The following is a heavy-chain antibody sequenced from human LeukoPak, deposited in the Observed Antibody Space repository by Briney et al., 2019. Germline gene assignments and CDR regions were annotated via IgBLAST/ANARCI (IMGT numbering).Heavy chain of an antibody. CDR3: AGDRGYGRTDY. V-gene: IGHV3-11*06. CDR2: MSSSSSYT. D-gene: IGHD2-2*01. CDR1: GFTFSDYY. Sequence: AGGSLGLSCAASGFTFSDYYMNWIRQAPGKGLEWVSHMSSSSSYTNYADSVKGRFTISRDNAKNSLYLQMNSLRAEDTAVYYCAGDRGYGRTDYWGQGTLVTVSS. J-gene: IGHJ4*02.